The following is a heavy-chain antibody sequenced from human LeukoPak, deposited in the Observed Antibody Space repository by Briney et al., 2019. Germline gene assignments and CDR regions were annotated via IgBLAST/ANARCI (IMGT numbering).Heavy chain of an antibody. D-gene: IGHD3-22*01. J-gene: IGHJ4*02. CDR2: ISFDGSNK. CDR1: GFTFSSYG. V-gene: IGHV3-30*18. CDR3: AKVHPAGAWLLL. Sequence: RGSLRLSCAASGFTFSSYGMHWVRQAPGKGLEWVAVISFDGSNKYYADSVKGRFTISRDNSKNTLYLQMNSLRAEDTAVYYCAKVHPAGAWLLLWGQGTLVTVSS.